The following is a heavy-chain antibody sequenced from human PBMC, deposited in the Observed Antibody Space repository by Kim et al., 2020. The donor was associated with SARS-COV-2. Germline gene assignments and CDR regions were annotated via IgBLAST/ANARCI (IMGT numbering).Heavy chain of an antibody. CDR1: GYTFTSYA. D-gene: IGHD1-1*01. Sequence: ASVKVSCKASGYTFTSYAMHWVRQAPGQRLEWMGWINAGNGNTKYSQKFQGRVTITRDTSASTAYMELSSLRSEDTAVYYCARDFKHLQREIWNPGYWGQGTLVTVSS. CDR3: ARDFKHLQREIWNPGY. V-gene: IGHV1-3*01. J-gene: IGHJ4*02. CDR2: INAGNGNT.